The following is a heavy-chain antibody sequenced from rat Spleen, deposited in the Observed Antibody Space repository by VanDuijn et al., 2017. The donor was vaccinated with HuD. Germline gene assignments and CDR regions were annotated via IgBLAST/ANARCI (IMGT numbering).Heavy chain of an antibody. J-gene: IGHJ3*01. CDR2: ISYDGSST. CDR1: GLTFSNFD. Sequence: EVQLVESGGGLVRPGGSLKLSCSVSGLTFSNFDMAWVRQAPTKGLEWVSSISYDGSSTYYRDSVKGRFTISRDNAKSTLYLQMDSLRSEDTATYYCARRVTTWFAYWGQGTLVTVSS. D-gene: IGHD1-10*01. CDR3: ARRVTTWFAY. V-gene: IGHV5-29*01.